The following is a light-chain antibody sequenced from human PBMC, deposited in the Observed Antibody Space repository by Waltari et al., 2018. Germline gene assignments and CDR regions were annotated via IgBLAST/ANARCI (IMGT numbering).Light chain of an antibody. CDR1: SSDIGSYNL. CDR3: CSYAGGGTGV. J-gene: IGLJ3*02. Sequence: QSALTQPASLSGSPGQSITISCTGTSSDIGSYNLVSWYQQHPGKVPKLMIYEGSKRPSDVSKRCAGSRSGNTASLTITGLQTEDEADYYCCSYAGGGTGVFGGGTKVTVL. CDR2: EGS. V-gene: IGLV2-23*01.